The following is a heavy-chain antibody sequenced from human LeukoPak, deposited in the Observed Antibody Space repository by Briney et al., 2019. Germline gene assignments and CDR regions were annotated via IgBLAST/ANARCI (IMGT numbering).Heavy chain of an antibody. V-gene: IGHV1-3*03. Sequence: GASVKVSFKASGYTFTNYAMHWVRQAPGQRLEWMGWINAGNGNTKYSQEFQVRVTITRDTSASTAYMELSSLRSEDMAVYYCARGSAYAPDAFDIWGQGTMVTVSS. CDR3: ARGSAYAPDAFDI. J-gene: IGHJ3*02. CDR1: GYTFTNYA. CDR2: INAGNGNT. D-gene: IGHD3-16*01.